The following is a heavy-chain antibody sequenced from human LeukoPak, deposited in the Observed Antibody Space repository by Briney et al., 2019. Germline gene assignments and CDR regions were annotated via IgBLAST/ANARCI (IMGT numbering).Heavy chain of an antibody. V-gene: IGHV3-7*01. D-gene: IGHD6-19*01. CDR3: ARDKLAVAGSADY. J-gene: IGHJ4*02. CDR1: GFTSSSYW. Sequence: PGGSLRLSCAASGFTSSSYWMSWVRQAPGKGLEWVANIKHDGSDKNYVDSVKGRFTISRDNAKNSLYLQMNSLRAEDTAVYYCARDKLAVAGSADYWGQGTLVTVSS. CDR2: IKHDGSDK.